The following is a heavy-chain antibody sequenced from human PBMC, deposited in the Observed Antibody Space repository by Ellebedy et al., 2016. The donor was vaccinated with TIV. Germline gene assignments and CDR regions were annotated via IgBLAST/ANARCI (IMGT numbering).Heavy chain of an antibody. Sequence: ASVKVSCKASGGTFNGHSISWVRQAPGQGLEWMGGIIAIFGTTNNAQKFQGRVTITADESTSTAYMELSSLRSEDTAVYYCARDSHDYVKYFHHWGQGTLVTVSS. CDR2: IIAIFGTT. CDR3: ARDSHDYVKYFHH. D-gene: IGHD4/OR15-4a*01. J-gene: IGHJ1*01. CDR1: GGTFNGHS. V-gene: IGHV1-69*13.